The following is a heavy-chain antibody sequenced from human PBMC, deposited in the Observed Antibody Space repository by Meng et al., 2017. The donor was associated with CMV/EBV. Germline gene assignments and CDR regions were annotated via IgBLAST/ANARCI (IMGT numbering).Heavy chain of an antibody. CDR1: GYTFTSYY. Sequence: ASVKVSCKASGYTFTSYYMHWVRQAPGQGLEWMGIINPSGGSTSYAQKFQGRVTMTEDTSTDTAYMELSSLRSEDTAVYYCATAKLDQEWFDPWGQGTLVTVSS. J-gene: IGHJ5*02. CDR2: INPSGGST. D-gene: IGHD1/OR15-1a*01. V-gene: IGHV1-46*01. CDR3: ATAKLDQEWFDP.